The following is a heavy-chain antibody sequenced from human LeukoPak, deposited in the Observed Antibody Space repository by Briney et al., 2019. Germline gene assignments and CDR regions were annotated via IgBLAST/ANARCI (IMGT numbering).Heavy chain of an antibody. CDR2: IYSGGNT. Sequence: PGGSLRLSCTVSGFTVSSNSMSWVRQAPGKGLEWVSFIYSGGNTHYSDSVKGRFTISRDISKNTLYLQMKSLRAEDTAVYYCAKGNADGSGWYSYYFDYWGQGTLVTVSS. CDR1: GFTVSSNS. V-gene: IGHV3-53*01. J-gene: IGHJ4*02. CDR3: AKGNADGSGWYSYYFDY. D-gene: IGHD6-19*01.